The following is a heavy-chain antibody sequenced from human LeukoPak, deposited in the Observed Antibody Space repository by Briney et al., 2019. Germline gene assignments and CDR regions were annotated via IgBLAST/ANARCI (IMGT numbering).Heavy chain of an antibody. CDR1: GFTVSSDY. CDR2: IYSGGST. CDR3: AREARYYDSSGYYYPDY. V-gene: IGHV3-53*01. D-gene: IGHD3-22*01. J-gene: IGHJ4*02. Sequence: GGSLRLSCAASGFTVSSDYMSWVRQAPGKGLEWVSVIYSGGSTYYADSVKGRFTISRDNSKNTLYLQMNSLRAEDTAVYYCAREARYYDSSGYYYPDYCGQGTLVTVSS.